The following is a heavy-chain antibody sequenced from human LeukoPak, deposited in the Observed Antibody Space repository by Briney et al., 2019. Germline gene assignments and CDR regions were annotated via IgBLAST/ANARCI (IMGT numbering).Heavy chain of an antibody. J-gene: IGHJ4*02. CDR3: ARIRVMDLYYFDY. D-gene: IGHD3-10*01. CDR2: ISSSSSTI. CDR1: GFTFSSYS. Sequence: PGGSLRLSCAASGFTFSSYSMNWVRQAPGKGLEWVSYISSSSSTIYYADSVKGRFTIPRDNAKNSLYLQMNSLRAEDTAVYYCARIRVMDLYYFDYWGQGTLVTVSS. V-gene: IGHV3-48*04.